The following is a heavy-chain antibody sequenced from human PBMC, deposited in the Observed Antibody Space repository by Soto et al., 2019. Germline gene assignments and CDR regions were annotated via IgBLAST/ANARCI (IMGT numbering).Heavy chain of an antibody. CDR1: GESFSGYY. D-gene: IGHD4-4*01. V-gene: IGHV4-34*01. CDR3: ARGFSNSITTRFDS. J-gene: IGHJ4*02. Sequence: VHLQQWGAGLLRPSETLSLTCTVSGESFSGYYWSWIRQSPEKGLEWIGEVYVSGETKYNPSLKSRVTISEDPSKNQFSLRMSSMTAADTAVYYCARGFSNSITTRFDSWGQGTLVTVSS. CDR2: VYVSGET.